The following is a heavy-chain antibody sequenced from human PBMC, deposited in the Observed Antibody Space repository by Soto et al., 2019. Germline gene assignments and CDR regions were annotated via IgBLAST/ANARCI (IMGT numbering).Heavy chain of an antibody. J-gene: IGHJ6*02. Sequence: SETLSLTCTVSGGSINKYYWNWIRQPAGKGLEWIRRIYSRGSTNYNPSLKSRVTMLVDTSKSQFSLNLNSVTAADTAVYYCAGIGEDIYYGMDVWGQGTTVTVSS. CDR1: GGSINKYY. CDR3: AGIGEDIYYGMDV. D-gene: IGHD2-15*01. V-gene: IGHV4-4*07. CDR2: IYSRGST.